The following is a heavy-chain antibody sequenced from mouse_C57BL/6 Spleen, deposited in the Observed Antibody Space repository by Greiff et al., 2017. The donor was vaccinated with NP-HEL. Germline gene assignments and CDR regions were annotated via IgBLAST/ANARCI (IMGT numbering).Heavy chain of an antibody. CDR1: GYTFTDYE. CDR2: IDPETGGT. CDR3: TPITTVVATGFDY. J-gene: IGHJ2*01. V-gene: IGHV1-15*01. Sequence: QVQLQQSGAELVRPGASVTLSCKASGYTFTDYEMHWVKQTPVHGLEWIGAIDPETGGTAYNQKFKGKAILTADKSSSTAYMELRSLTSEDSAVYYCTPITTVVATGFDYWGQGTTLTVSS. D-gene: IGHD1-1*01.